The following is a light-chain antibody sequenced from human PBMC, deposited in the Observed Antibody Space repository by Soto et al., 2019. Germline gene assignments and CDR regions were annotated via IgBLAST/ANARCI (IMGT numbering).Light chain of an antibody. Sequence: EIVMTQSPATLSVSPGERATLSCRASQNVNNNLAWYQQKPGQAPRLLIYGASIRAAGIPARFSGSGSGTEFTLTIRSLQSEDFAVYYCQQYNNWPPYTFGQGTKLEIK. CDR2: GAS. V-gene: IGKV3-15*01. CDR1: QNVNNN. J-gene: IGKJ2*01. CDR3: QQYNNWPPYT.